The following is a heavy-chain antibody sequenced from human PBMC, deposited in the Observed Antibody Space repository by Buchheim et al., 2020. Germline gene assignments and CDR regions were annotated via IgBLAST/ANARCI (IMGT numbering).Heavy chain of an antibody. J-gene: IGHJ4*02. CDR2: ISYDGTNK. V-gene: IGHV3-30-3*01. CDR3: ARTSLNVWFGEAYDY. Sequence: QVQLVESGGGVVQPGRSLRLSCAASGFTFSNYVMHWVRQAPGKGLEWVAVISYDGTNKYYADSVKGRFTISRDISKNTLYLQMNSLRAEDTAVYYCARTSLNVWFGEAYDYWGQGTL. CDR1: GFTFSNYV. D-gene: IGHD3-10*01.